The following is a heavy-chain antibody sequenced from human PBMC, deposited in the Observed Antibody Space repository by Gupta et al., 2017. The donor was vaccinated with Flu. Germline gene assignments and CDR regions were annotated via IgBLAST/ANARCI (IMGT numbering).Heavy chain of an antibody. J-gene: IGHJ4*02. CDR1: GGSISSSSYY. Sequence: QLQLQESGPGLVTPSETLSLTCTVSGGSISSSSYYWGWIRQPPGKGLEGIGSIYYSGSTYYNPSRKRRVTISVDTSKNQFSLKLSSVTAADTAVYYCARSRIRKGSYGAHYFDYWGQGTLVTVSS. D-gene: IGHD1-26*01. V-gene: IGHV4-39*01. CDR3: ARSRIRKGSYGAHYFDY. CDR2: IYYSGST.